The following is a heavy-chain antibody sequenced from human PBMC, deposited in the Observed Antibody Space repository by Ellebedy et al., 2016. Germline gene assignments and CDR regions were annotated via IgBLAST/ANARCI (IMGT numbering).Heavy chain of an antibody. CDR1: GYTVTELS. J-gene: IGHJ4*02. V-gene: IGHV1-24*01. CDR3: ATDVWLGELYLAPQFDY. Sequence: ASVKVSCKVSGYTVTELSMHWVRQAPGKGLEWMGGFDPEDGETTYAQKFQGRVTMTEDTFTDTAYMELSSLRSEDTAVYYCATDVWLGELYLAPQFDYWGQGTLVTVSS. D-gene: IGHD3-10*01. CDR2: FDPEDGET.